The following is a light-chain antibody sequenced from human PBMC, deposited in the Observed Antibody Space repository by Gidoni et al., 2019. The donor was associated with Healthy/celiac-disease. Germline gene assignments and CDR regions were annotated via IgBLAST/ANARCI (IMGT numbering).Light chain of an antibody. Sequence: SYVLPQPPSVSVAPGKTARITCGVHNIGSNSLHWYQQKPGQAPVLVIYYDSDRPSGIPERFSGSNSGNTATLTISRVEAGDEADYYCQVCDSSSDHVVFGGGTKLTVL. CDR1: NIGSNS. J-gene: IGLJ2*01. V-gene: IGLV3-21*04. CDR3: QVCDSSSDHVV. CDR2: YDS.